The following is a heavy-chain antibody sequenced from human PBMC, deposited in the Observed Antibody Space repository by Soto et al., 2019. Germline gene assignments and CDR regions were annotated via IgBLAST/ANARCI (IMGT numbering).Heavy chain of an antibody. Sequence: GASVKVSCKVSGYTLTELSMHWVRQAPGKGLEWMGGFDPEDGETIYAQKFQGRVTMTEDTSTDTAYMELSSLRSEDTAVYYCATDHFKAYSYGSDFDYWGQGTLVTVSS. CDR3: ATDHFKAYSYGSDFDY. J-gene: IGHJ4*02. D-gene: IGHD5-18*01. CDR2: FDPEDGET. CDR1: GYTLTELS. V-gene: IGHV1-24*01.